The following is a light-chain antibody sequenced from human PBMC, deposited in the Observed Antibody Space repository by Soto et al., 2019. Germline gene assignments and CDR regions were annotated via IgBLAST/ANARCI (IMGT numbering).Light chain of an antibody. J-gene: IGLJ1*01. CDR2: EAS. Sequence: QSVLTQPPSVSGSPGQSVTISCTGTSTDFVSYNRVSWYQQPPDTAPKLMIYEASKRPSGVPDRFSGSKSGNTASLTISGLQAADEADYYCSLYTSENTYVFGTGTKVTVL. V-gene: IGLV2-18*01. CDR3: SLYTSENTYV. CDR1: STDFVSYNR.